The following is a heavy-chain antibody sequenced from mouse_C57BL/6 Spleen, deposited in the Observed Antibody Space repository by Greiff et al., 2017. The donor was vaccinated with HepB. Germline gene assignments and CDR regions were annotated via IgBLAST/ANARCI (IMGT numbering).Heavy chain of an antibody. Sequence: EVHLVESGGGLVQPGGSLKLSCAASGFTFSDYYMYWVRQTPEKRLEWVAYISNGGGSTYYPDTVKGRFTISRDNAKNTLYLQMSRLKSEDTAMYYCARQDYSAWFAYWGQGTLVTVSA. J-gene: IGHJ3*01. V-gene: IGHV5-12*01. D-gene: IGHD2-12*01. CDR3: ARQDYSAWFAY. CDR2: ISNGGGST. CDR1: GFTFSDYY.